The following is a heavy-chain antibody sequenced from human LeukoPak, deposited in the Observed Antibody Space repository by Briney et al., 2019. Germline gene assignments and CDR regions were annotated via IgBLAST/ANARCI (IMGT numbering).Heavy chain of an antibody. Sequence: SETLSLTCTVSGGSISSGGYYWSWIRQHPGKGLEWIGYIYYSGSTYYNPSLKSRVTISVDTSKSQFSLKLSSVTAADTAVYYCAREALGRGDCPPYYYYYGVDVWGQGTTVTVSS. J-gene: IGHJ6*02. CDR2: IYYSGST. V-gene: IGHV4-31*03. CDR1: GGSISSGGYY. D-gene: IGHD2-21*02. CDR3: AREALGRGDCPPYYYYYGVDV.